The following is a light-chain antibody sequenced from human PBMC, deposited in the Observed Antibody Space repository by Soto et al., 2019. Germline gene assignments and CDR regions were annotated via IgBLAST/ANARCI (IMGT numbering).Light chain of an antibody. Sequence: EIVMTQSPATLSVSPGERATLSCRASQSISSKLAWYQQRPGQAPRLLIFDASTRATGVPVRFRGSGSGTEFTLTISGLQSEDFAVYCCQQYGKWPPTFGGGTKVEIK. CDR3: QQYGKWPPT. V-gene: IGKV3-15*01. CDR1: QSISSK. CDR2: DAS. J-gene: IGKJ4*01.